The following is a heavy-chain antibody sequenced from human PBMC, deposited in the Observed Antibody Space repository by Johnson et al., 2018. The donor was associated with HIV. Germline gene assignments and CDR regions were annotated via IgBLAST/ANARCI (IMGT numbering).Heavy chain of an antibody. J-gene: IGHJ3*02. V-gene: IGHV3-30*02. Sequence: QVQLVESGGGVVQPGRSLRLSCAASGFTFSSYAMHWVRQAPGKGLEWVAFIRYDGSNKYYADSVKGRFTISRDNSKNTLYLQMNSLRAEDKAVYYCAKDLHYDSREGYAFDIWGQGTMVTVSS. CDR3: AKDLHYDSREGYAFDI. D-gene: IGHD3-22*01. CDR2: IRYDGSNK. CDR1: GFTFSSYA.